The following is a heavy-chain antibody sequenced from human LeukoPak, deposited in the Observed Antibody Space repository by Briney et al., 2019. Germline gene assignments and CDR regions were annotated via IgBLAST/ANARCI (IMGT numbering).Heavy chain of an antibody. J-gene: IGHJ4*02. CDR3: ARDRAYNRFDY. Sequence: GGSLRLSCVDSGFTFSTSWMAWVRQAPGKGLEWVANIKEDGSAKNYVGSVRGRFTVSSDNAKKSVYLEMNSLRAEDTAVYYCARDRAYNRFDYWGQGTLVTVSS. CDR2: IKEDGSAK. V-gene: IGHV3-7*01. CDR1: GFTFSTSW. D-gene: IGHD5-24*01.